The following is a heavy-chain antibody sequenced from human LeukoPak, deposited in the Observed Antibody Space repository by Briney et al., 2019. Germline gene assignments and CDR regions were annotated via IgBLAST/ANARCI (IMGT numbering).Heavy chain of an antibody. CDR3: AREDSYGYWHY. J-gene: IGHJ4*02. CDR2: ISSSGSTI. V-gene: IGHV3-48*01. D-gene: IGHD5-18*01. CDR1: GFNFGSYS. Sequence: GGSLRLSCAASGFNFGSYSMTWVRQAPGKGLEWVSYISSSGSTIYYADSVKGRFTISRDNSKNTLYLQMNSLRAEDTAVYYCAREDSYGYWHYWGQGTLVTVSS.